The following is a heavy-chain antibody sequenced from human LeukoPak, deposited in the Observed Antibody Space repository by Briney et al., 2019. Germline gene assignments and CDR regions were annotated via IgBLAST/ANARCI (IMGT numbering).Heavy chain of an antibody. CDR3: ARSYSGTYYVDY. V-gene: IGHV3-66*01. CDR2: IYSGGST. Sequence: LSGGSLRLSCAASGFTVSSNYMSWVRQAPGKGLEWVSVIYSGGSTYYADSVKGRFTISRDNSKNTLYLQMNSLRAEDTAVYYCARSYSGTYYVDYWGQGTLVTVSS. CDR1: GFTVSSNY. D-gene: IGHD1-26*01. J-gene: IGHJ4*02.